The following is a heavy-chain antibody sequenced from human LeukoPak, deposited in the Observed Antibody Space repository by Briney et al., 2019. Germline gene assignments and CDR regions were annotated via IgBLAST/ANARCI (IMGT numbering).Heavy chain of an antibody. Sequence: PGGSLRLSCPASGFTFSSNDMHWVRQAPGKGLEWVAFIRYDESDKYYADSVKVRFTISKDNSKNTLYLQMNSLRAEDTAVYYCAKGISNGLEYWGQGTLVTVSS. CDR1: GFTFSSND. J-gene: IGHJ4*02. CDR3: AKGISNGLEY. D-gene: IGHD4-17*01. CDR2: IRYDESDK. V-gene: IGHV3-30*02.